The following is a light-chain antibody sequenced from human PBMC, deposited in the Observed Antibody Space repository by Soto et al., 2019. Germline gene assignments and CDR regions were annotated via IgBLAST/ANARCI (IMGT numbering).Light chain of an antibody. CDR2: AAS. J-gene: IGKJ2*01. CDR1: QNIRNY. V-gene: IGKV1-39*01. CDR3: QQIHSTSSYT. Sequence: DIQMTQSPSSLSASVGDSVTITCRASQNIRNYLNWYQQRPGKTPNLLVYAASNLRGGVPSRFSGSGSGTVFTLTISSLQPEDFATYYCQQIHSTSSYTFGQGTRVDIK.